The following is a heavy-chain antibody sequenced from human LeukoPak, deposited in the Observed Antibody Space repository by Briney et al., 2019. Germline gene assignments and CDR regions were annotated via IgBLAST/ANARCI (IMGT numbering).Heavy chain of an antibody. CDR2: ISAYNGNT. D-gene: IGHD2-2*01. CDR1: GYTFTSYG. Sequence: ASVKVSCKASGYTFTSYGISWVRQAPGQGLEWMGWISAYNGNTNYAQKLQGRVTMTTDTSTSTAYMELRSLRSDDTAVYYCARDHDEVPAAIRYYYYGMDVWGQGTTVTLSS. V-gene: IGHV1-18*01. CDR3: ARDHDEVPAAIRYYYYGMDV. J-gene: IGHJ6*02.